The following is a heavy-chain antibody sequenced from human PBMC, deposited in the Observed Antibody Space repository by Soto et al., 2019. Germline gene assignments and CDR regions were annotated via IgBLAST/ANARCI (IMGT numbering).Heavy chain of an antibody. V-gene: IGHV3-23*01. D-gene: IGHD2-15*01. Sequence: GGSLGLSCAGSGFTCNGYAMNWVRRAPGKGLEWVSFISVGGGDTQYAESVKGRFTISRDDSKKTLFLQMNNLRGEDTAIYYCAKEHTTFQGFCSGGNCQLDDWGQGT. CDR2: ISVGGGDT. CDR1: GFTCNGYA. J-gene: IGHJ4*02. CDR3: AKEHTTFQGFCSGGNCQLDD.